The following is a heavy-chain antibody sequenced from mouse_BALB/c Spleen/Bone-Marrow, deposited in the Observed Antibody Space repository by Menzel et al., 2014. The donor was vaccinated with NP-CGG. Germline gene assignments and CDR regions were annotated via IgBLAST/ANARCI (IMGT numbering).Heavy chain of an antibody. CDR1: GYTFTSYW. CDR2: INPSTGYT. J-gene: IGHJ4*01. CDR3: ARKGYGNYHYYAMDY. Sequence: LQESGAELAKPGASVKMSCKASGYTFTSYWMYWIKQRPGQGLEWIGYINPSTGYTEYNQKFKDKATLTADKSSNTAYMQLSSLTSEDSAVYYCARKGYGNYHYYAMDYWGQGTSVTVSS. D-gene: IGHD2-1*01. V-gene: IGHV1-7*01.